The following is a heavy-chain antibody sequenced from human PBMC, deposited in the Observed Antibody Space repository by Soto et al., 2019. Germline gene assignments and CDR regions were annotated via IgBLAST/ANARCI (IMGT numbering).Heavy chain of an antibody. J-gene: IGHJ4*02. D-gene: IGHD3-3*01. CDR2: ISAYNGNT. V-gene: IGHV1-18*01. CDR1: GYTFTSSG. Sequence: APVKPSCKASGYTFTSSGICWVRHDPRQGLEWMGWISAYNGNTNYAQKLQGRVTMTTDTSTSTAYMELRSLRSDDTAVYYCARTGGRFLVWLLEVNPGAPYYFDYWRQGTLVPVSS. CDR3: ARTGGRFLVWLLEVNPGAPYYFDY.